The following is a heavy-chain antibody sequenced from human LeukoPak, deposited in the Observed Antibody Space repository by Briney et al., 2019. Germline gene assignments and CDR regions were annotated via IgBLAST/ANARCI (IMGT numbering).Heavy chain of an antibody. Sequence: GGPLRLSCAASGFTFSSYAMNWVRQAPGKGLEWVSAISGGGGGTYYADSVKGRFTISRDNSNNTLYLQMNSLRAEDTAVYYCAKDYYGDHPFDYWGQGTLVTVSS. V-gene: IGHV3-23*01. D-gene: IGHD4-17*01. J-gene: IGHJ4*02. CDR2: ISGGGGGT. CDR1: GFTFSSYA. CDR3: AKDYYGDHPFDY.